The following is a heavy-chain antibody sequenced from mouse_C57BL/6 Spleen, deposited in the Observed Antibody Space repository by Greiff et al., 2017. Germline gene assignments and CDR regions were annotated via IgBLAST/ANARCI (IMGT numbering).Heavy chain of an antibody. CDR3: ARDRDPWFAY. J-gene: IGHJ3*01. CDR1: GYSITSGYY. Sequence: ESGPGLVKPSQSLSLTCSVTGYSITSGYYWNWIRQFPGNKLEWIGYISYDGSNNYNPSLKNRISITRDTSKNQFFLKLNSVTTEDTATYYCARDRDPWFAYWGQGTLVTVSA. D-gene: IGHD3-3*01. V-gene: IGHV3-6*01. CDR2: ISYDGSN.